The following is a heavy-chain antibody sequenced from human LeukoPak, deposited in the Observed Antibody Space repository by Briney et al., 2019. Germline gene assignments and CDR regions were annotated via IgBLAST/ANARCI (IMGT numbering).Heavy chain of an antibody. CDR1: GGTFSSYA. CDR3: ARDPEFTVVVPAAPEAGGY. CDR2: INPSGGST. V-gene: IGHV1-46*01. Sequence: GGSVKVSCKASGGTFSSYAISWVQQAPGQGLEWMGIINPSGGSTSYAQKFQGRVTMTRDTSTSTVYMALSSLRSEDTAVYYCARDPEFTVVVPAAPEAGGYWGQGTLVTVSS. D-gene: IGHD2-2*01. J-gene: IGHJ4*02.